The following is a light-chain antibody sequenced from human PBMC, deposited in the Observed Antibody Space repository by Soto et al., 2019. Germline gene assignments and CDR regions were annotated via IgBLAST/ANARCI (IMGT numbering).Light chain of an antibody. Sequence: EIVLTQSPGTLSLSPGERATLSCRASQSVSSSYLAWYQQKPGQAPRRLIYGASSRATGIPDRFSGSGSGTDFTLNISRLEPEDFAVYYFKQYNDSPYTFSQGTQLEIK. CDR2: GAS. V-gene: IGKV3-20*01. CDR3: KQYNDSPYT. CDR1: QSVSSSY. J-gene: IGKJ2*01.